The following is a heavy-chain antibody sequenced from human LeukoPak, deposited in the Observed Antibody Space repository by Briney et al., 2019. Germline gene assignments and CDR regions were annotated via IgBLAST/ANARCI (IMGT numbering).Heavy chain of an antibody. CDR3: AGHHPRNTVDF. V-gene: IGHV4-59*08. J-gene: IGHJ4*02. CDR2: ISYSGST. Sequence: SETLSLTCTVSGGSISSYYWSWIRQPPGRGLEWIGYISYSGSTNYNPSLKSRVTISLDTSKNQFSLKLSSVTAADTAVYYCAGHHPRNTVDFWGQGTLVTVSS. CDR1: GGSISSYY. D-gene: IGHD2/OR15-2a*01.